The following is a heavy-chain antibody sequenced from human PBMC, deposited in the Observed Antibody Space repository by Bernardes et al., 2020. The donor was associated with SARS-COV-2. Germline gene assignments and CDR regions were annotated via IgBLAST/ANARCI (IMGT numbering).Heavy chain of an antibody. CDR3: ARRGIMESSSWWTQGHPTFDY. CDR2: ISSSSTNT. Sequence: GGSLRLSCAASGFTFSDYYMNWIRQAPGKGLEWVSYISSSSTNTNYADSVKGRFTISRDNAKNSLYLQMNSLRAEDTAVYYCARRGIMESSSWWTQGHPTFDYWGQGTLVTVSS. V-gene: IGHV3-11*06. J-gene: IGHJ4*02. CDR1: GFTFSDYY. D-gene: IGHD6-13*01.